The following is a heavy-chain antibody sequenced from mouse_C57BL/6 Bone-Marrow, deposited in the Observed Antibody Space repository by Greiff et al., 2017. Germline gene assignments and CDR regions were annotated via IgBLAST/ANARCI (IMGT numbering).Heavy chain of an antibody. Sequence: VQLQQPGAELVRPGSSVKLSCKASGYTFTSYWMDWVKQRPGQGLEWIGNIYPSDSETHYNQKFKDKATLTVDKSSSTAYMQLSSLTSEDSAVYYCAREGGYSYYYYAMDYWGQGTSVTVSS. CDR1: GYTFTSYW. CDR2: IYPSDSET. V-gene: IGHV1-61*01. CDR3: AREGGYSYYYYAMDY. J-gene: IGHJ4*01. D-gene: IGHD2-3*01.